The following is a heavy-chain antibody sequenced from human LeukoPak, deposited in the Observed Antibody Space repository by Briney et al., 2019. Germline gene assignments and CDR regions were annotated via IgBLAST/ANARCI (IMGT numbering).Heavy chain of an antibody. J-gene: IGHJ4*02. D-gene: IGHD3-10*01. Sequence: SETLSLTCTVSGGSISSYYWSWIRQPPGKGLEWIGYIYYSGSTNYTPSLKSRVTISVDTSKNKFSLKLSSLTAADTAVYYCARRRGSYYGGSIDYWGQGTLVTVSS. V-gene: IGHV4-59*12. CDR2: IYYSGST. CDR1: GGSISSYY. CDR3: ARRRGSYYGGSIDY.